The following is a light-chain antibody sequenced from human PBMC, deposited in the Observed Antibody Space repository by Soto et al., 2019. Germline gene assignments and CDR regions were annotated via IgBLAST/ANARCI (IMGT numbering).Light chain of an antibody. Sequence: IQLTQSPSSLSASVGDRVTITCRASQDIAIYLAWYQQKPGEAPKLLIYAASTLYGGVPSRFSGSGSGTDFAPTTTGLQVKDFATYSCQQLRMYPSTFGGGTRGE. CDR1: QDIAIY. J-gene: IGKJ4*01. CDR2: AAS. V-gene: IGKV1-9*01. CDR3: QQLRMYPST.